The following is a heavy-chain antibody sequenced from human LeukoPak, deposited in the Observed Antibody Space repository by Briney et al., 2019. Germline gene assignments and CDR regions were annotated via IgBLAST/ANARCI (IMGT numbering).Heavy chain of an antibody. Sequence: TGGSLRLSCAASGFTFSSYWMSWVRQAPGKGLEWVANIKQDGSEKYYVDSVKGRFTISRDNAKNSLYLQMNSLRAEDTAVYYCARLARGGYYDSSGYEDYWGQGTLVTVSS. CDR3: ARLARGGYYDSSGYEDY. CDR1: GFTFSSYW. J-gene: IGHJ4*02. D-gene: IGHD3-22*01. CDR2: IKQDGSEK. V-gene: IGHV3-7*01.